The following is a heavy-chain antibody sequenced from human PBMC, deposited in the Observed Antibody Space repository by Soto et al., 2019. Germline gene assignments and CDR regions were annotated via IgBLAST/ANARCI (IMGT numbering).Heavy chain of an antibody. J-gene: IGHJ4*02. CDR3: ASPARHYDSSGYLDY. Sequence: SVKVSCKASGGTFSSCAISWVRQAPGQGLEWMGGIIPIFGTANYAQKFQGRVTITADESTSTAYMELSSLRSEDTAVYYCASPARHYDSSGYLDYWGQGTLVTVSS. V-gene: IGHV1-69*13. D-gene: IGHD3-22*01. CDR1: GGTFSSCA. CDR2: IIPIFGTA.